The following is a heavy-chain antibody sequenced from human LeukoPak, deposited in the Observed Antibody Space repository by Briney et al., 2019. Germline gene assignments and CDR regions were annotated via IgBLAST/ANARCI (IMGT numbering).Heavy chain of an antibody. CDR3: AMRHSSGWYYDY. D-gene: IGHD6-19*01. V-gene: IGHV5-51*01. CDR1: GYSFTNYW. Sequence: GESLKISCKGSGYSFTNYWIAWVRQMPGKGLEWMGIIHPADSDIRYSPSFQGQVTISAVKSISTAYLQWSSLKASDTAMYYCAMRHSSGWYYDYWGQGTLVTVSS. CDR2: IHPADSDI. J-gene: IGHJ4*02.